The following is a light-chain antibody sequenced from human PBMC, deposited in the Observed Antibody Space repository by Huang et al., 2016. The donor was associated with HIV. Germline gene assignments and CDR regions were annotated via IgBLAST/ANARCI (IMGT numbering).Light chain of an antibody. CDR2: GAS. CDR1: KSVSSD. CDR3: QQRSDWPRT. J-gene: IGKJ2*01. V-gene: IGKV3-11*01. Sequence: EIVLTQSPATLSLSPGERATLSCRASKSVSSDLDWYQQQAGQAPRLLIYGASNRATGIPARFSGSGSGTDFTLTISSLEPEDFAVYYCQQRSDWPRTFGQGTKLEIK.